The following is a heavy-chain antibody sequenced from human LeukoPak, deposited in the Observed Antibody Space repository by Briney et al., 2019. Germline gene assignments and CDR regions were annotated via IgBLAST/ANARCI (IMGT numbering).Heavy chain of an antibody. J-gene: IGHJ6*02. D-gene: IGHD6-19*01. CDR1: GGSFSGYY. Sequence: PSEILSLTCAVYGGSFSGYYWSWIRQPPGKGLEWIGEINHSGSTNYNPSLKSRVTISVDTSKNQFSLKLSSVTAADTAVYYCARHRVRRIAVAGYYYGMDVWGQGTTVTVSS. V-gene: IGHV4-34*01. CDR2: INHSGST. CDR3: ARHRVRRIAVAGYYYGMDV.